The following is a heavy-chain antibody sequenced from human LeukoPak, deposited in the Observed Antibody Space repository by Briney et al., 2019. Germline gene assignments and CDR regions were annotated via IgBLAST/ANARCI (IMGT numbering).Heavy chain of an antibody. V-gene: IGHV4-59*08. J-gene: IGHJ4*02. CDR2: LDDSVGT. Sequence: SETLSLTCTVAGGSISSHSGSWIRQPPGKGREWIGHLDDSVGTDYNPSLRSRVTISVDTSKNQFSLQLRSVTAADTAVYYCARSPYCINGICCRRYYFDYWGQGTLVTVSS. D-gene: IGHD2-8*01. CDR1: GGSISSHS. CDR3: ARSPYCINGICCRRYYFDY.